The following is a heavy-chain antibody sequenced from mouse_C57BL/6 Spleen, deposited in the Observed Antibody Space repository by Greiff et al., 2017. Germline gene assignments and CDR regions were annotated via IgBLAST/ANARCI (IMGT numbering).Heavy chain of an antibody. CDR2: IDPSDSYT. CDR1: GYTFTSYW. J-gene: IGHJ1*03. D-gene: IGHD1-1*01. V-gene: IGHV1-59*01. CDR3: ARLTVVAHWYFDV. Sequence: VQLKQPGAELVRPGTSVKLSCKASGYTFTSYWMHWVKQRPGQGLEWIGVIDPSDSYTNYNQKFKGKATLTVDTSSSTAYMQLSSLTSEDSAVYYCARLTVVAHWYFDVWGTGTTVTVSS.